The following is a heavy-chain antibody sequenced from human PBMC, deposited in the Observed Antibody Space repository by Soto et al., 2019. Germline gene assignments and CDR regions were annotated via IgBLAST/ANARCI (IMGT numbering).Heavy chain of an antibody. CDR1: GDSISSNNW. Sequence: SETLSLTCAVSGDSISSNNWWSWVRQPPGKGLEWIGEIHHSGSTNYNPSLESRVTISVDKSKNQFSLKLSSVTAADTAVYYCASGAVAGYYAMDVWGQGTTVTVSS. CDR3: ASGAVAGYYAMDV. D-gene: IGHD6-19*01. CDR2: IHHSGST. V-gene: IGHV4-4*02. J-gene: IGHJ6*02.